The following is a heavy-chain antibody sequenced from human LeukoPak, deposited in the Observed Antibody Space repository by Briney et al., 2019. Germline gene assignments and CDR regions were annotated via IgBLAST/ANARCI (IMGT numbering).Heavy chain of an antibody. D-gene: IGHD3-22*01. V-gene: IGHV4-39*07. CDR1: GGSISSSSYY. CDR2: IYYSGST. CDR3: AREGGGNYYDSSGYYFHLYPQDV. Sequence: SETLSLTCTVSGGSISSSSYYWGWIRQPPGKGLEWIGSIYYSGSTYYNPSLKSRVTISVDTSKNQFSLKLSSVTAADTAVYYCAREGGGNYYDSSGYYFHLYPQDVWGKGTTVTVSS. J-gene: IGHJ6*04.